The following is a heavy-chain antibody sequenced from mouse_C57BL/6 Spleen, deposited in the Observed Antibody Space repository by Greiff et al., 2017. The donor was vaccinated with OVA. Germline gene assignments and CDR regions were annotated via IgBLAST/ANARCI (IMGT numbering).Heavy chain of an antibody. CDR2: IYPGDGDT. CDR1: GYAFSSYW. Sequence: VKLMESGAELVKPGASVKISCKASGYAFSSYWMNWVKQRPGKGLEWIGQIYPGDGDTNYNGKFKGKATLTADKSSSTAYMQLSSLTSEDSAVYFCARSGVLGYYAMDYWGQGTSVTVSS. CDR3: ARSGVLGYYAMDY. V-gene: IGHV1-80*01. J-gene: IGHJ4*01.